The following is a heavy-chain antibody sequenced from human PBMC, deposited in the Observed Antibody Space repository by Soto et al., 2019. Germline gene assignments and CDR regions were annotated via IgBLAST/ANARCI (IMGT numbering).Heavy chain of an antibody. D-gene: IGHD3-22*01. J-gene: IGHJ5*02. CDR1: CGSISSTGYY. CDR2: IYNSGST. V-gene: IGHV4-39*01. Sequence: SETLSLTCSVSCGSISSTGYYWGWIRLPPGKGLEGIGSIYNSGSTYYNPSLRSRVTISVDTSKNLFSLRLSSVTAADTAVYYCARGRTTMTVSFSSRGGTWFDLWGQGTLVTVSS. CDR3: ARGRTTMTVSFSSRGGTWFDL.